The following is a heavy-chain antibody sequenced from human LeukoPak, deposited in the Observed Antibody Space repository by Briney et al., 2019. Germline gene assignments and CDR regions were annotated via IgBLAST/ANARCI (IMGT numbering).Heavy chain of an antibody. CDR1: GFTVSSNY. CDR3: ASEQLGIDAFDI. D-gene: IGHD7-27*01. J-gene: IGHJ3*02. CDR2: IYSGGST. V-gene: IGHV3-66*02. Sequence: RPGGSLRLSCAASGFTVSSNYMSWVRQAPGKGLEWVSVIYSGGSTYYADSVKGRVTISRDNSKNTLYLQMNSLRAEDTAVYYCASEQLGIDAFDIWGQGTMVTVSS.